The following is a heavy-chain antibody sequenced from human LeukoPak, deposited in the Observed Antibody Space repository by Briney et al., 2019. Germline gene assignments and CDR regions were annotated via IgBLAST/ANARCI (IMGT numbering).Heavy chain of an antibody. CDR3: ARLPADSGY. J-gene: IGHJ4*02. D-gene: IGHD3-3*01. Sequence: ASVKVSCKASGGTFSSYAISWVRQAPGQGLEWIGWISAYNGNTNYAQKLQGRVTMTTDTSTSTAYMELRSLGSDDTAVYYCARLPADSGYWGQGTLVTVSS. CDR1: GGTFSSYA. CDR2: ISAYNGNT. V-gene: IGHV1-18*01.